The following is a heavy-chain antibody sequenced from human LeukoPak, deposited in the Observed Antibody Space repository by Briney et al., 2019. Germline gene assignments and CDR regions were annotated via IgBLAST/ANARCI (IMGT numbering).Heavy chain of an antibody. J-gene: IGHJ2*01. Sequence: SETLSLTCSVSGGSISYYYWTWLRQPPGKGLEWIGYIYTSGNTDYNPSLKSRVSMSLDTSKSQLSLNLSSVTAADTAVYFCATRGTIFGPESLWGRGTLVTVSS. D-gene: IGHD3-3*01. CDR2: IYTSGNT. CDR3: ATRGTIFGPESL. V-gene: IGHV4-4*09. CDR1: GGSISYYY.